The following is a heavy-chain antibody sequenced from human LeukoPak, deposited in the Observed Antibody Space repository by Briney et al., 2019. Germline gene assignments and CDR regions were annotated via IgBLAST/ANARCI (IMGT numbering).Heavy chain of an antibody. J-gene: IGHJ5*02. CDR1: GYTFTRYG. V-gene: IGHV1-18*01. CDR2: ISAYNGNT. D-gene: IGHD6-19*01. Sequence: ASVKVSCKASGYTFTRYGISWVRQAPGQGLEWMGWISAYNGNTNYAQKLQGRVTMTTDTSTGTAYMELRSLRSDDTAVYYCARAEWLVPYLHYNWFDPWGQGILVTVSS. CDR3: ARAEWLVPYLHYNWFDP.